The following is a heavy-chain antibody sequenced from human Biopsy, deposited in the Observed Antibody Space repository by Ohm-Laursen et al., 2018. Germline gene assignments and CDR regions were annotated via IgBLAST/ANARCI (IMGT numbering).Heavy chain of an antibody. CDR2: VYYTGST. Sequence: GTLSLTCTVSGDSISSYYWSWIRQPPGKGLEWIGYVYYTGSTDYNPSLQSRVTISVDTSKNHFSLRLRSVTPADTAIYHCARDRGYYSDRTVPGYFDLWGRGTLVTVSS. J-gene: IGHJ2*01. CDR1: GDSISSYY. CDR3: ARDRGYYSDRTVPGYFDL. V-gene: IGHV4-59*01. D-gene: IGHD3-22*01.